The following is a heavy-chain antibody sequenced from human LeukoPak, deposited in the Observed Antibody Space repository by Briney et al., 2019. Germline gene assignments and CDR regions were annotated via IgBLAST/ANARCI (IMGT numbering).Heavy chain of an antibody. V-gene: IGHV3-7*03. Sequence: QPGGSLRLSCAASGFTFSSYWMSWVRQAPGKGLEWVANIKQDGSEKYYVDSVKGRFTISRDNAKNSLYLQMNSLRAEDTALYYSAKDITVLGFAAAPGALDYWGQGTLVTVSS. CDR3: AKDITVLGFAAAPGALDY. CDR2: IKQDGSEK. CDR1: GFTFSSYW. J-gene: IGHJ4*02. D-gene: IGHD3-3*01.